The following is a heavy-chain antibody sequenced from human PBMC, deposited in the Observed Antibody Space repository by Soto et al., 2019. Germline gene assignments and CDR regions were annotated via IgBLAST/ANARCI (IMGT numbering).Heavy chain of an antibody. J-gene: IGHJ1*01. CDR2: IKQDGSEK. V-gene: IGHV3-7*01. Sequence: EVQLVESGGGLVQPGGSLRLSCAASGFTFINYWMNWVRQAPGKGLEWVAKIKQDGSEKYYVDSVKGRFTISRDNAKNALYLKMNSLGAKDTAVYSCARGVSRAAGNEHWGQGTLVSVSS. D-gene: IGHD6-13*01. CDR1: GFTFINYW. CDR3: ARGVSRAAGNEH.